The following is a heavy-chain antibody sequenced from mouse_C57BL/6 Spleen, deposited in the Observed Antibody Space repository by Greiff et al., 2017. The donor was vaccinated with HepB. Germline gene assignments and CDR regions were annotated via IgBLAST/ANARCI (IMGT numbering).Heavy chain of an antibody. V-gene: IGHV5-17*01. CDR2: ISSGSSTI. D-gene: IGHD1-1*01. CDR1: GFTFSDYG. CDR3: ARGSYWYFDV. J-gene: IGHJ1*03. Sequence: EVMLVESGGGLVKPGGSLKLSCAASGFTFSDYGMHWVRQAPEKGLEWVAYISSGSSTIYYAGTVKGRFTISRDNAKNTLFLQMTSLRSEDTAMYYCARGSYWYFDVWGTGTTVTVSS.